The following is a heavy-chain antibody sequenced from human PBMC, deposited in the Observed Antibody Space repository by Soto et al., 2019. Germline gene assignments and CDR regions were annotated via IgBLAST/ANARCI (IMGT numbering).Heavy chain of an antibody. V-gene: IGHV4-31*03. D-gene: IGHD4-17*01. J-gene: IGHJ6*03. CDR1: GGSISSGGYY. CDR2: INYSGRT. CDR3: ARGDYGDHEYYYYYYIDV. Sequence: QVQLQESGPGLVKPSQTLSLTCTVSGGSISSGGYYWSWIRQHPGKGLEWIGYINYSGRTYYNPCLRCRVTISVDTAKNHSSLKLSSVTAADTAVYYCARGDYGDHEYYYYYYIDVWGKGTTVTVSS.